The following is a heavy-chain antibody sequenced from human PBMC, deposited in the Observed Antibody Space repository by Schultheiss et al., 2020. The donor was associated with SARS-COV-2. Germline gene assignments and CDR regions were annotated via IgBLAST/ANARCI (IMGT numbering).Heavy chain of an antibody. CDR2: ISSSSSTI. CDR1: GFTFSSYS. J-gene: IGHJ3*02. CDR3: AKDILYANGRGPFHI. Sequence: GESLKISCAASGFTFSSYSMNWVRQAPGKGLEWVSYISSSSSTIYYADSVRGRFTISRDNSKNSLYLQMSSLRSDDTAFYWCAKDILYANGRGPFHIWGQGTRVTVSS. D-gene: IGHD2-15*01. V-gene: IGHV3-48*04.